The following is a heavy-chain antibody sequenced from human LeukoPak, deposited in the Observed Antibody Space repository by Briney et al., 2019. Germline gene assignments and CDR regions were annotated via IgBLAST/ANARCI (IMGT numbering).Heavy chain of an antibody. CDR3: AKRTAERAGSFDL. D-gene: IGHD5-24*01. CDR1: GFTFSNYA. CDR2: ISGSGGDT. V-gene: IGHV3-23*01. Sequence: GGSLRLSCAASGFTFSNYAMSWVRQAPRKGLEWVSAISGSGGDTHYADSVKGRFTISRDNSKNTLYLQMNSLRAEDTAVYYCAKRTAERAGSFDLWGRGTLVTVSS. J-gene: IGHJ2*01.